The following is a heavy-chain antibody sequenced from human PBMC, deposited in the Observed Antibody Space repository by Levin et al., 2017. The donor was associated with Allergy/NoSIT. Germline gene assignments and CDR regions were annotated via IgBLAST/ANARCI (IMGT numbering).Heavy chain of an antibody. Sequence: ASVKVSCKASGGDFNNHAISWVRLAPGQGLEWMGGIIPLFGTPTYAQKFQGRVTISADESTNTAYMELRSLRSDDTAIFYCPRDEGDTSMVGGYYFYAMDVWGQGTTVTVSS. CDR2: IIPLFGTP. CDR3: PRDEGDTSMVGGYYFYAMDV. V-gene: IGHV1-69*13. J-gene: IGHJ6*02. CDR1: GGDFNNHA. D-gene: IGHD5-18*01.